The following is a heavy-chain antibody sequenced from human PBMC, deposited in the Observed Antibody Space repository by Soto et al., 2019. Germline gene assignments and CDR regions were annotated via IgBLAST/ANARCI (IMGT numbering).Heavy chain of an antibody. Sequence: GESLKISCKGSGYSFTSYWIGWVRQMPGKGLEWMGIIYPGDSDTRYSPSFQGQVTISADKSISTAYLQWSSLKASDTAMYYCARLDLRCSGGSCYPKPYYFDYWGQGTLVTVSS. CDR3: ARLDLRCSGGSCYPKPYYFDY. J-gene: IGHJ4*02. V-gene: IGHV5-51*01. D-gene: IGHD2-15*01. CDR1: GYSFTSYW. CDR2: IYPGDSDT.